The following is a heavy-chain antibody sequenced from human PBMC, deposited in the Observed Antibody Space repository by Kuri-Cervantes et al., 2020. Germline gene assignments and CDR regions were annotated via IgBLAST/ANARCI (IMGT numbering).Heavy chain of an antibody. CDR3: ARTRSSSGWFDP. V-gene: IGHV1-18*01. J-gene: IGHJ5*02. D-gene: IGHD6-6*01. CDR1: GYTFTTYD. Sequence: ASVKVSCKASGYTFTTYDINWVRQAPGQGLEWMGWISAYNDSTKYAQKFQGRVTMTTNTSTDTAYMELRSLRSDDTAVYYCARTRSSSGWFDPWGQGTLVTVSS. CDR2: ISAYNDST.